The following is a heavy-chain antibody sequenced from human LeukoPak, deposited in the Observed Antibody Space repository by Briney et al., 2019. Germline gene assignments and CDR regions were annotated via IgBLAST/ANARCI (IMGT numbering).Heavy chain of an antibody. CDR3: ARGQQGYCRTTSCYSFIDS. D-gene: IGHD2-2*01. J-gene: IGHJ4*02. Sequence: PGGSLRLSCVASGFTFSSYGMHWVRQAPGKGPEWVAVLWYDGTNKYYADSVKGRFIISRDNSKNTLYLQMNSLRAEDTAVYYCARGQQGYCRTTSCYSFIDSWGQGTLVTVSS. V-gene: IGHV3-33*08. CDR1: GFTFSSYG. CDR2: LWYDGTNK.